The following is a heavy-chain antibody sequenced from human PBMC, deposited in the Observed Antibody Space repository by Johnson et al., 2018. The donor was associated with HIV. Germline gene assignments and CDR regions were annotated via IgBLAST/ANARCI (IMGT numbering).Heavy chain of an antibody. CDR2: ISWNSGSI. Sequence: VQLVESGGGVVRPGGSLRLSCAASGFTFYDYGMSWVRQAPGKGLEWVSGISWNSGSIGYADSVKGRFTISRDNAKNSLYLQMNSLRAEDTAVYYCARDEPELGDAFDIWVQGTMVTVSS. CDR1: GFTFYDYG. V-gene: IGHV3-20*04. J-gene: IGHJ3*02. D-gene: IGHD1-26*01. CDR3: ARDEPELGDAFDI.